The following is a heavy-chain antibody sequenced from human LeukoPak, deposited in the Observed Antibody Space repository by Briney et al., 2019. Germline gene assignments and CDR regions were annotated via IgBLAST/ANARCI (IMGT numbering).Heavy chain of an antibody. CDR3: ARAADVVIRGIAVAGRYYYYYYMDV. CDR2: IYPSGST. CDR1: GGSISSYY. V-gene: IGHV4-4*07. J-gene: IGHJ6*03. D-gene: IGHD6-19*01. Sequence: SETLSLTCTVSGGSISSYYWSWIRQPAGKGLEWIGRIYPSGSTNYNPSLKSRVTISVDTSKNQFSLKLSSVTAADTAVYYCARAADVVIRGIAVAGRYYYYYYMDVWGKGTTVTVSS.